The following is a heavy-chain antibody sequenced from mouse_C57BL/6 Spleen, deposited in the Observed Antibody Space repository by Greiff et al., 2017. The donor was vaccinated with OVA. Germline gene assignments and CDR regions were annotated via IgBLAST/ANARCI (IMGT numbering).Heavy chain of an antibody. V-gene: IGHV1-80*01. CDR3: ARGDYYGSSPRAMDY. J-gene: IGHJ4*01. D-gene: IGHD1-1*01. CDR1: GYAFSSYW. Sequence: QVQLQQSGAELVKPGASVKISCKASGYAFSSYWMNWVKQRPGKGLEWIGQIYPGDGDTNYNGKFKGKATLTADKSSSTAYMQLSSLTSEDSAVYFCARGDYYGSSPRAMDYWGQGTSVTVSS. CDR2: IYPGDGDT.